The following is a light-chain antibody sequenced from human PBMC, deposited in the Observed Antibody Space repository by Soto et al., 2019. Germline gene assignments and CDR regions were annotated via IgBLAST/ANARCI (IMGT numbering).Light chain of an antibody. CDR3: QKYNSAPPLT. V-gene: IGKV1-27*01. Sequence: DIQMTQSPSSLSASVGDRVTITCRASQGISNYLAWYQQKPGKVPKLLIYAASTLQSGVPSRFSGSGSGTDFTLPISSLQPADVATYYCQKYNSAPPLTFGGGTKVEIK. CDR1: QGISNY. CDR2: AAS. J-gene: IGKJ4*01.